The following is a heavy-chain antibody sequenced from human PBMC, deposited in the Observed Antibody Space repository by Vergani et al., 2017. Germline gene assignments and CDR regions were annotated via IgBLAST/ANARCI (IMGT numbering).Heavy chain of an antibody. CDR1: GYSFTSYW. D-gene: IGHD1-14*01. CDR3: ARQFGMDHYYYYGMDV. CDR2: IDPSDSYT. Sequence: EVQLVQSGAEVKKPGESLRISCKGSGYSFTSYWISWVRQMPGKGLEWMGRIDPSDSYTNYSPSFQGHVTISADKSISTAYLQWSSLKASDTAMYYCARQFGMDHYYYYGMDVWGQGTTVTVSS. J-gene: IGHJ6*02. V-gene: IGHV5-10-1*01.